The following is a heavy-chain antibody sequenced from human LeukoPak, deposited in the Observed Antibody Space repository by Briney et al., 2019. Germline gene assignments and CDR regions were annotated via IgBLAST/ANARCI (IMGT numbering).Heavy chain of an antibody. CDR3: ARGGGYYDILTGYYRSLDY. Sequence: ASVKVSCKTSGYTFISYYIHWVRQAPGQGLEWMGWISAYNGNTNYAQKLQGRVTMTTDTSTSTAYIELRSLRSDDTAVYYCARGGGYYDILTGYYRSLDYWGQGTLVTVSS. CDR1: GYTFISYY. V-gene: IGHV1-18*04. D-gene: IGHD3-9*01. CDR2: ISAYNGNT. J-gene: IGHJ4*02.